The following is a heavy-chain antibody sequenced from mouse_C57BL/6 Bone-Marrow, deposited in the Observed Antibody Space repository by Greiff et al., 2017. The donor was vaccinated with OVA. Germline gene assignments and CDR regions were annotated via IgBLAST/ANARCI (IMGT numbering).Heavy chain of an antibody. CDR1: GYAFTNYL. CDR3: ARYWGAY. V-gene: IGHV1-54*01. Sequence: QVQLQQSGAELVRPGTSVKVSCKASGYAFTNYLIEWVKQRPGQGLEWIGVINPGSGGTNYNEKFKGKATLTADKSSSTAYMQLSSLTSEDSAVYFCARYWGAYWGQGTLVTVSA. J-gene: IGHJ3*01. CDR2: INPGSGGT. D-gene: IGHD4-1*01.